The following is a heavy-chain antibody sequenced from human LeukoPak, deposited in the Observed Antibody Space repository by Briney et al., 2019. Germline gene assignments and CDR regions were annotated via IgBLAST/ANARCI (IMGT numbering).Heavy chain of an antibody. J-gene: IGHJ4*02. CDR1: GDSVSSDSYY. V-gene: IGHV4-39*01. CDR2: IYYSGST. D-gene: IGHD4-11*01. Sequence: SETLSLTCTVSGDSVSSDSYYWSWIRQPPGKGLEWIGTIYYSGSTYYNPSLKSRVTISVDTSKNQFSLKLSSVTAADTAVYYCASRYDYSNYIDYWGQGTLVTVSS. CDR3: ASRYDYSNYIDY.